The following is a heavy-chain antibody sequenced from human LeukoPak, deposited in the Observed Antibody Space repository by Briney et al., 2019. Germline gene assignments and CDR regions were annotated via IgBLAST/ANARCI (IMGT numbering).Heavy chain of an antibody. Sequence: GGSLRLSCAASGFTFSTYNMNWVRQAPGKGLEWVSSITSSSSYIYYADSVKGRFTISGDNAKNSLYLQMNSLRAEDTAVYYCARDLYSGGYGDYYYYYMDLWGQGTTVTISS. V-gene: IGHV3-21*01. D-gene: IGHD1-26*01. CDR3: ARDLYSGGYGDYYYYYMDL. CDR2: ITSSSSYI. CDR1: GFTFSTYN. J-gene: IGHJ6*03.